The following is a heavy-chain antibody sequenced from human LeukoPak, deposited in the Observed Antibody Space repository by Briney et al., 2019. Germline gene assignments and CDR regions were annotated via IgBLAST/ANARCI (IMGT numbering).Heavy chain of an antibody. CDR3: ARDYSSGWYPYFDY. J-gene: IGHJ4*02. CDR2: ISSSSSDI. CDR1: GFTFSSYS. Sequence: GGSLRLSCAASGFTFSSYSMNWVRQAPGNGLEWVSSISSSSSDIYYADSMKGRFTISRDNAKNSLYLQMNSLRAEDTAVYYCARDYSSGWYPYFDYWGQGTLVTVSS. V-gene: IGHV3-21*01. D-gene: IGHD6-19*01.